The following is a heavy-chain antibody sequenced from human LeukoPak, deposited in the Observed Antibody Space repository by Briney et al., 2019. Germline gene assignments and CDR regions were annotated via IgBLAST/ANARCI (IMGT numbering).Heavy chain of an antibody. J-gene: IGHJ4*02. V-gene: IGHV3-23*01. CDR3: AKDSPGYSSSWPRIFDY. D-gene: IGHD6-13*01. CDR2: ISGSGGST. Sequence: GGSLRLSCAASGFTFSSYAMSWVRQAPGKGLERVSAISGSGGSTYYADSVKGRFTISRDNSKNTLYLQMNSLRAEDTAVYYCAKDSPGYSSSWPRIFDYWGQGTLVTVSS. CDR1: GFTFSSYA.